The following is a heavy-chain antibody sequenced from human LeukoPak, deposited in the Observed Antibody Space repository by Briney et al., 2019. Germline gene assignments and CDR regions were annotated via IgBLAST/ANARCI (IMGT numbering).Heavy chain of an antibody. CDR2: ISPSGSTK. J-gene: IGHJ6*03. CDR3: AVGSVPAGSGYYYYMDV. Sequence: GGSLRLSCAASGFTFSTYEVNWVRQAPGKGLEWVSHISPSGSTKYYADSVKGRFTISRDNAKNSLYLQMNSLRAEDTAVYYCAVGSVPAGSGYYYYMDVWGKGTTVTVSS. D-gene: IGHD3-10*01. CDR1: GFTFSTYE. V-gene: IGHV3-48*03.